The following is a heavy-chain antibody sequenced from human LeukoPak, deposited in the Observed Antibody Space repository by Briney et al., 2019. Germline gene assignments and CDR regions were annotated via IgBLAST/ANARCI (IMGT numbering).Heavy chain of an antibody. CDR3: ARESVTMVRRAFDI. V-gene: IGHV3-48*03. J-gene: IGHJ3*02. CDR2: ISSSGSTI. Sequence: GGSLRLSCAASGFTFSSYEMNWVRQAPGKGLEWVSYISSSGSTIYYADSVKGRFTTSRDNAKNSLYLQMNSLRAEDTAVYYCARESVTMVRRAFDIWGQGTMVTVSS. CDR1: GFTFSSYE. D-gene: IGHD3-10*01.